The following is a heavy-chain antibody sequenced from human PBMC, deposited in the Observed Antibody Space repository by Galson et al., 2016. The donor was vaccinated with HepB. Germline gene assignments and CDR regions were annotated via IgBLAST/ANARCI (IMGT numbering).Heavy chain of an antibody. J-gene: IGHJ4*02. V-gene: IGHV1-46*01. Sequence: SVKVSCKASGYTFTNYYMHWVRQAPRQGLQWMGIINPTGSSTSYAQQFQGRVTLTRDTSTSTVYMELSSLRSEDTAVYYCARSPQWLEHFDYWGQGTLVTASS. CDR1: GYTFTNYY. CDR3: ARSPQWLEHFDY. D-gene: IGHD6-19*01. CDR2: INPTGSST.